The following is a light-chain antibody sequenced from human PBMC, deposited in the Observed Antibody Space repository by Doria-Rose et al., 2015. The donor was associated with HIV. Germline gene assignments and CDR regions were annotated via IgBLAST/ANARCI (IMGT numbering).Light chain of an antibody. CDR3: QQYYSYPRA. Sequence: SQGISSYLAWYQRKPGKAPNLLIYAASTLQSGVPSRFGGSGSGTDFTLTISCLQSEDFATYYCQQYYSYPRAFGQGTRLEIK. CDR2: AAS. J-gene: IGKJ5*01. CDR1: QGISSY. V-gene: IGKV1-8*01.